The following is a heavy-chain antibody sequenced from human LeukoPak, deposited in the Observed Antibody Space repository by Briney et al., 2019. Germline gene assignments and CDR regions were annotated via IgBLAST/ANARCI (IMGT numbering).Heavy chain of an antibody. CDR1: GFTFSSYW. CDR3: ARTRLSSDC. CDR2: IKQDGSDK. Sequence: GVSLRLSCAASGFTFSSYWMTWVRQAPGKGLEWVASIKQDGSDKNYVDSVKGRFTISRDNAKNSLYLQMNSLRDEDTAVYYCARTRLSSDCWGQGTLVTVSS. V-gene: IGHV3-7*01. D-gene: IGHD2/OR15-2a*01. J-gene: IGHJ4*02.